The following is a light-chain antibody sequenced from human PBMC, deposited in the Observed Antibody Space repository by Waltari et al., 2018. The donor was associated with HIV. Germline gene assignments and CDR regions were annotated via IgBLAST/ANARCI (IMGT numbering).Light chain of an antibody. Sequence: DIQMTQSPSSLSASIGDRVTITCQASHDISSYLNWYQQKPGKAPKLLIYYASDLETGVPSRFSGSGSGTDFTFTISSLQPVDIATYYCQQYDNVPVTFGPGTKVEIK. V-gene: IGKV1-33*01. CDR1: HDISSY. J-gene: IGKJ3*01. CDR3: QQYDNVPVT. CDR2: YAS.